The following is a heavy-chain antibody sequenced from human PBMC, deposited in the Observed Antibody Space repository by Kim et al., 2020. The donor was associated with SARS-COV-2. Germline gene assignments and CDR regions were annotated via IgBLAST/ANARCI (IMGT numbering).Heavy chain of an antibody. J-gene: IGHJ6*02. D-gene: IGHD3-10*01. CDR1: GFTFRSSA. CDR2: IVVGSGIT. Sequence: SVKVSCKASGFTFRSSAIQWLRQARGQRLEWIGWIVVGSGITNSAQKFQDRVTVTTDTSTSTAYMELSSLRSEDTAVYFCAVHYHGSGRPSYAMDVWGQGTTVTVSS. V-gene: IGHV1-58*02. CDR3: AVHYHGSGRPSYAMDV.